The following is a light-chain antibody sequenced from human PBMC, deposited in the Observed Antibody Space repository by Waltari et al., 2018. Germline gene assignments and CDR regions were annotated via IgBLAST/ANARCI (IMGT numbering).Light chain of an antibody. Sequence: QSALPQPRSVSGSPGQPVTIPCSGPSSDVGNYNFVSWSQQHAGNAPNLLIYEVVKRPSGVPDRFSGSKSGNTASLTISGLQTEDEADYYCYSYAGSYTFVFGGGTQLTVL. CDR1: SSDVGNYNF. CDR2: EVV. J-gene: IGLJ7*01. CDR3: YSYAGSYTFV. V-gene: IGLV2-11*01.